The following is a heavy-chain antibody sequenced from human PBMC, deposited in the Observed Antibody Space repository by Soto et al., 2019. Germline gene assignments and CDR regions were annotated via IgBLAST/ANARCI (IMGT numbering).Heavy chain of an antibody. Sequence: SETLSLTCTVSGGSISSYYWSWIRQPPGKGLEWIGYIYYSGSTNYNPSLKSRVTISVDTSKNQFSLKLSSVTAADTAVYYCARHISGWGQTGYFDYWGQGTLVTVSS. D-gene: IGHD6-19*01. J-gene: IGHJ4*02. V-gene: IGHV4-59*08. CDR1: GGSISSYY. CDR2: IYYSGST. CDR3: ARHISGWGQTGYFDY.